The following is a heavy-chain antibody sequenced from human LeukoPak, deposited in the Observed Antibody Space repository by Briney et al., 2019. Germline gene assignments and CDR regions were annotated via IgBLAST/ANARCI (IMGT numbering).Heavy chain of an antibody. V-gene: IGHV3-7*03. J-gene: IGHJ6*02. CDR2: INHNGNVN. D-gene: IGHD3-16*01. CDR1: GFIFSNYA. Sequence: GGSLRLSCAASGFIFSNYAMNWARQAPGKGLEWVASINHNGNVNYYVDSVKGRFTISRDNAKNSLYLQMSNLRAEDTAVYFCARGGGLDVWGQGATVTVSS. CDR3: ARGGGLDV.